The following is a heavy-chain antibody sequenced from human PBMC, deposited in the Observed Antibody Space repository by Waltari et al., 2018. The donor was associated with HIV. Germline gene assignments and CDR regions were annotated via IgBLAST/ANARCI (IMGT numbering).Heavy chain of an antibody. Sequence: QVQLVQSGAEVKKPGASVKVSCKASGITLSTYAMHWVRQAPGQRHKWMGWINVGNGNSDYSQKFQGRVTITRDKSASTAYMELSGLRSEDTAVYYCASEQYSSDWYDNHWGQGTLVTVSS. CDR1: GITLSTYA. J-gene: IGHJ5*02. CDR2: INVGNGNS. CDR3: ASEQYSSDWYDNH. D-gene: IGHD6-19*01. V-gene: IGHV1-3*01.